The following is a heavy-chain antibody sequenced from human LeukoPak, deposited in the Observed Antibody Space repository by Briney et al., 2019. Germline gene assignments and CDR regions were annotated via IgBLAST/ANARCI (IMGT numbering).Heavy chain of an antibody. CDR3: AKDLYYYGSGSYYNPRGGGMDV. CDR2: ISYDGSNK. J-gene: IGHJ6*04. D-gene: IGHD3-10*01. V-gene: IGHV3-30*18. CDR1: GFTFSSYG. Sequence: PGRSLRLSCAASGFTFSSYGMRWVRQAPGKGLEWVAVISYDGSNKYYADSVKGRFTISRDNSKNTLYLQMNSLRAEDTAVYYCAKDLYYYGSGSYYNPRGGGMDVWGKGTTVTVSS.